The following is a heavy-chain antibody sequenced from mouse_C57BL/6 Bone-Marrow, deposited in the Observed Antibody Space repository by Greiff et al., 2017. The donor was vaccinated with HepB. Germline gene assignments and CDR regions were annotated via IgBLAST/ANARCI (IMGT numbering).Heavy chain of an antibody. J-gene: IGHJ4*01. D-gene: IGHD1-1*01. V-gene: IGHV14-4*01. CDR3: TMDYGSSYDAMDY. CDR2: IDPENGDT. Sequence: EVQLQQSGAELVRPGASVKLSCTASGFNIKDDYMHWVKQRPEQGLEWIGWIDPENGDTEYASKFQGKATITADTSSNTAYPQLSSLTSEDTAVYYCTMDYGSSYDAMDYWGQGTSVTVSS. CDR1: GFNIKDDY.